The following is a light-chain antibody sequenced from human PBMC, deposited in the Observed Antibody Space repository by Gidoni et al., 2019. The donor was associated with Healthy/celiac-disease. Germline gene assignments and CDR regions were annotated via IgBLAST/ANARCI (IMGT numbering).Light chain of an antibody. CDR3: MQSIQLPCT. J-gene: IGKJ3*01. Sequence: DSVMTKTPPSLSVTPGQPASISCRSSQNLLHSDGKTYLDWYLKKPGQPPQLLIYEVSNRFSGVPARFSGSGSGTDFTLKIIRVESEDFGVYYCMQSIQLPCTFGPXTKVDIK. V-gene: IGKV2D-29*01. CDR1: QNLLHSDGKTY. CDR2: EVS.